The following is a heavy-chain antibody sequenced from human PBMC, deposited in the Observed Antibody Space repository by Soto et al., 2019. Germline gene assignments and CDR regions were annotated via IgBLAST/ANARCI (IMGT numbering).Heavy chain of an antibody. CDR2: ISSRGSTM. D-gene: IGHD4-17*01. J-gene: IGHJ3*02. Sequence: GGSLRLSCAASDFTFSNYEMNWVRQAPGKGLEWVSYISSRGSTMFYADSVKGRFTISRDNAKNSLSLEMKSLRAEDAAVYYCARGARLTSVTGAGCGVFDMWGQGTMVTVSS. V-gene: IGHV3-48*03. CDR1: DFTFSNYE. CDR3: ARGARLTSVTGAGCGVFDM.